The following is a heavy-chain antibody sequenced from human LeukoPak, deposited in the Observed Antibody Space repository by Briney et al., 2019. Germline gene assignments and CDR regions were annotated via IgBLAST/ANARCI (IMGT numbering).Heavy chain of an antibody. CDR1: GYTFTGYY. Sequence: ASVKVSCKASGYTFTGYYMHWVRQAPGQGLEWMGWINPNSGGTNYAQKFQGRVTMTRDTSITTAYMELSRLRSDDTAVYYCARDNAQLWFGEPREDYYYYMDVWGKGTTVTVSS. CDR2: INPNSGGT. D-gene: IGHD3-10*01. CDR3: ARDNAQLWFGEPREDYYYYMDV. V-gene: IGHV1-2*02. J-gene: IGHJ6*03.